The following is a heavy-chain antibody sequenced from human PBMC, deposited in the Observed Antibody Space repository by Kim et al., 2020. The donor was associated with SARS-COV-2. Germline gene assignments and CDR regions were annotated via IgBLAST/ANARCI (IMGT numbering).Heavy chain of an antibody. D-gene: IGHD3-22*01. V-gene: IGHV3-30*01. J-gene: IGHJ4*02. Sequence: YYADSVKGRLTISRDNSKNTLYLQMNSLRAEDTAVYYCARADSSGYSFDYWGQGTLVTVSS. CDR3: ARADSSGYSFDY.